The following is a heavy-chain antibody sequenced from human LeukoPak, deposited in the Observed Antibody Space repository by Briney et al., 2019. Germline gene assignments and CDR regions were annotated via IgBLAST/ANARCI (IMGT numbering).Heavy chain of an antibody. J-gene: IGHJ4*02. CDR2: INPNSGGT. CDR3: ARGSYYNPPEGDFDY. CDR1: GYIFTDYY. Sequence: ASVKVSCKASGYIFTDYYIYWVRQAPGQGPEWMGWINPNSGGTKYAQKFQGRVTLTRDTSISTVYMEVSRLTSDDTAVYYCARGSYYNPPEGDFDYWGQGTLVTVSS. V-gene: IGHV1-2*02. D-gene: IGHD3-10*01.